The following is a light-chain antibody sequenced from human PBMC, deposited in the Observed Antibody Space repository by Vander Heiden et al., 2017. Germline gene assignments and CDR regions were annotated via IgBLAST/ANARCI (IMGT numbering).Light chain of an antibody. J-gene: IGKJ2*01. V-gene: IGKV3-11*01. CDR3: QQRSNWPPYT. CDR1: QSVSSY. Sequence: IVLPQPPPTQSSSPGERATLSCRASQSVSSYLAWYQQKPGQAPRLLIYDASSRATGIPARFSGSGSGTDFTLTISSLEPEDFAVYYCQQRSNWPPYTFGQGTKLEIK. CDR2: DAS.